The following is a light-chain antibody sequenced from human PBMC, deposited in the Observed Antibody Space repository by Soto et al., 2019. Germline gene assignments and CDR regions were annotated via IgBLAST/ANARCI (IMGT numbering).Light chain of an antibody. Sequence: DIQMTQSPSSLSASVGDIVTITCQASQNINNYLNCYQQKPGRAPKLLIYDASNLEAGVPSRFRGSGSGTDFTFTISRLQPEDIATYYCQQYENLPTFGQGTRLEI. CDR1: QNINNY. CDR3: QQYENLPT. J-gene: IGKJ5*01. V-gene: IGKV1-33*01. CDR2: DAS.